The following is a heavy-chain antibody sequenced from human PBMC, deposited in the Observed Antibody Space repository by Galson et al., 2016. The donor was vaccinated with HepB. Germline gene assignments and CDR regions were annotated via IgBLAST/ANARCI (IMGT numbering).Heavy chain of an antibody. J-gene: IGHJ4*02. V-gene: IGHV4-39*07. CDR3: ATDPRF. Sequence: ETLSLTCTVSGGSISGSPYYWGWIRQPPGKGLEWIGSIYYSGSTYYNPSLKSRVTISLDMSKNQFSLNLNSVTAADTAMYYCATDPRFWGQGTLVTVSS. CDR2: IYYSGST. CDR1: GGSISGSPYY.